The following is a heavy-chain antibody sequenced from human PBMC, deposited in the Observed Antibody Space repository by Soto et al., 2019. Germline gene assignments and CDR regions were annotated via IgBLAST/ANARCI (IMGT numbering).Heavy chain of an antibody. CDR2: IIPIFGTA. D-gene: IGHD4-17*01. CDR3: ARELIDGDGLDY. V-gene: IGHV1-69*12. CDR1: GGTFSSYA. Sequence: QVQLVQSGAEVKKPGSSVKVSCKASGGTFSSYAISWVRQAPGQGLEWMGGIIPIFGTANYAQKFQGRVXIXAXXSTSTAYMELSSLRSEDTAVYYCARELIDGDGLDYWGQGTLVTVSS. J-gene: IGHJ4*02.